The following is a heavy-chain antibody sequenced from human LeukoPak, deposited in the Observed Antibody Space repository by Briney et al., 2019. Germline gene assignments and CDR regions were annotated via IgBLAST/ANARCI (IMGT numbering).Heavy chain of an antibody. D-gene: IGHD6-19*01. J-gene: IGHJ4*02. CDR2: IYHSGTTYSGST. Sequence: SETLSLTCNVSGASMSNYYWVWIRQPPGKGLEWIGSIYHSGTTYSGSTYYNPSLKSRVTISVDKSKNQFSLKLSSVIAADTAVYYCVAAAVAVDYWGQGTLVTVSS. V-gene: IGHV4-39*07. CDR1: GASMSNYY. CDR3: VAAAVAVDY.